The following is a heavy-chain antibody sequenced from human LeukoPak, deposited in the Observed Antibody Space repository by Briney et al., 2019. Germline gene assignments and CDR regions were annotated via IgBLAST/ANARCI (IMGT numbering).Heavy chain of an antibody. CDR2: ISYDGSNK. CDR1: GFTFSSYG. J-gene: IGHJ4*02. D-gene: IGHD3-22*01. V-gene: IGHV3-30*18. CDR3: AKVRAYYDSSGYIDY. Sequence: SGGSLRLSCAASGFTFSSYGMHWVRQAPGKGLEWVAVISYDGSNKYYADSVKGRFTISRDNSKNTLYLQMNSLRAEDTAVYYCAKVRAYYDSSGYIDYWGQGTLVTVSS.